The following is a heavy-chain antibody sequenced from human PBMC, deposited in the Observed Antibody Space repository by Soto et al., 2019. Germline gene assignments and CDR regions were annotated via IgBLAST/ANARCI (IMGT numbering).Heavy chain of an antibody. J-gene: IGHJ6*02. D-gene: IGHD3-3*01. Sequence: VESLKISCKGSGYSLTSYWIGWVRQMPGKGLEWMGIIYPGDSDTRYSPSFQGQVTISADKSISTAYLQWSSLKASDTAMYYCARQVYDFWSGYPYYYYYGMDVWGQGTTVTVSS. CDR2: IYPGDSDT. V-gene: IGHV5-51*01. CDR1: GYSLTSYW. CDR3: ARQVYDFWSGYPYYYYYGMDV.